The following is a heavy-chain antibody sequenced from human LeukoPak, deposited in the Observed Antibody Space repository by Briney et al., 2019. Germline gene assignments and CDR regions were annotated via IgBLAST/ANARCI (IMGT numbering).Heavy chain of an antibody. Sequence: SVKVSCNASGGTFSSYAISWVRQAPGQGLEWMGRIIPILGRANYAQKFQGRVTITADKSTSTAYMELSSLRSEDTAVYYCARDPLPDRYGYCSSTSCYLDYWGQGTLVTVSS. J-gene: IGHJ4*02. CDR3: ARDPLPDRYGYCSSTSCYLDY. D-gene: IGHD2-2*03. CDR2: IIPILGRA. V-gene: IGHV1-69*04. CDR1: GGTFSSYA.